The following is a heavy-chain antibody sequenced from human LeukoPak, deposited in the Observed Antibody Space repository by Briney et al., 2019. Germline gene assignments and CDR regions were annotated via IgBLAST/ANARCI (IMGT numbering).Heavy chain of an antibody. V-gene: IGHV4-59*08. CDR1: GGSISSYY. J-gene: IGHJ6*02. D-gene: IGHD6-25*01. Sequence: SETLSLTCTVSGGSISSYYWSWIRQPPGKGLEWIGYIYYSGSTDYNPSLKSRLTISVDTSKNQFSLQLSSVTAADTAVYFCARQNSGARLNVWGQGTTVTVSS. CDR2: IYYSGST. CDR3: ARQNSGARLNV.